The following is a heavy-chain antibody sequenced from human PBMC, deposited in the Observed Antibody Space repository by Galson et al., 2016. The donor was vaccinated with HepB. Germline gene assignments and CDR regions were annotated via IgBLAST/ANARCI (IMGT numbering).Heavy chain of an antibody. CDR1: GYTFTSCP. CDR3: ARAGGTLGVIGFDY. CDR2: INAGNGNA. D-gene: IGHD3-10*01. V-gene: IGHV1-3*01. J-gene: IGHJ4*02. Sequence: SVKVSCKASGYTFTSCPIHWVRQAPGQGLEWMGWINAGNGNAKYSQKFQGRVTITRDTSASTAYMELSNLKSEDTAVYYCARAGGTLGVIGFDYWGQGTLVTVSS.